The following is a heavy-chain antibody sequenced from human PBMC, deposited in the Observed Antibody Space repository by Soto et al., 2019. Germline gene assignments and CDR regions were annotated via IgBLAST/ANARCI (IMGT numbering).Heavy chain of an antibody. CDR2: ISAYNGNT. Sequence: QVQLVQSGAEVKKPGPSVKVSCKASGYSFTSYGISWVRQAPGQGLVWMGWISAYNGNTKYAQKLQGRVTMTTDTSTSTAYMARRSLRSADTAVYSCARDLPVALIDYWGEGALVTVSS. V-gene: IGHV1-18*01. D-gene: IGHD2-2*01. CDR3: ARDLPVALIDY. J-gene: IGHJ4*02. CDR1: GYSFTSYG.